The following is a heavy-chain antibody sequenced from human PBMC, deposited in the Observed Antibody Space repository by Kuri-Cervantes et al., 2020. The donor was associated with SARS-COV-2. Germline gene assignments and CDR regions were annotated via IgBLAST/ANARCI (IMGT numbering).Heavy chain of an antibody. D-gene: IGHD3-10*01. CDR1: GFTVSSYT. CDR2: ISDTGSHT. J-gene: IGHJ4*02. V-gene: IGHV3-23*01. Sequence: GGSLRPSCAASGFTVSSYTMHWVRQAPGKGLDWVSAISDTGSHTYYADSVKGRFTISRDNSKNTLFLQMSSLRAEDTALYYCAKSPFRFGESPFDDWGRGTLVPFSS. CDR3: AKSPFRFGESPFDD.